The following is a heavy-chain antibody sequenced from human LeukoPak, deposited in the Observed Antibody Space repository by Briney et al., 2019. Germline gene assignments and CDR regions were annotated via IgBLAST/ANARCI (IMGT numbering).Heavy chain of an antibody. CDR2: ISWNSGSI. J-gene: IGHJ2*01. Sequence: GGSLRLSCAASGFTFDDYAMHWVRHAPGKGLEWVSGISWNSGSIGYADSVKGRFTISRDNAKNSLYLQMNSLRAEDTALYYCAKGSTVTRSWYFDLWGRGTLVTVSS. CDR1: GFTFDDYA. CDR3: AKGSTVTRSWYFDL. D-gene: IGHD4-17*01. V-gene: IGHV3-9*01.